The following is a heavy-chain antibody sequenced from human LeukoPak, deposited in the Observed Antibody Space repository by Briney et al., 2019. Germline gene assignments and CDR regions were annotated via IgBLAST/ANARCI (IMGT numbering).Heavy chain of an antibody. Sequence: PGGSLRLSCAASGFTFSSYGMHWVRQAPGKGLEWVAVISHDGSNKYYADSVKGRFTISRDNSKNTLYLQMNSLRAEDTAVYYCAKERVVRGLKGYYGMDVWGQGTTVTVSS. CDR3: AKERVVRGLKGYYGMDV. CDR2: ISHDGSNK. V-gene: IGHV3-30*18. J-gene: IGHJ6*02. D-gene: IGHD3-10*01. CDR1: GFTFSSYG.